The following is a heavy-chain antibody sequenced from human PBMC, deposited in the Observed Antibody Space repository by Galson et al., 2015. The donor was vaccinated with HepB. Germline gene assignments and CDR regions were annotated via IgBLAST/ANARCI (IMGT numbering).Heavy chain of an antibody. CDR3: ARVKGAVAFWYFDL. J-gene: IGHJ2*01. CDR1: GGSISSYY. V-gene: IGHV4-59*01. CDR2: IYYSGST. D-gene: IGHD6-19*01. Sequence: SETLSLTCTVSGGSISSYYWSWIRQPPGKGLEWIGYIYYSGSTNYNPSLKSRVTISVDTSKNQFSLKLSSVTAADTAVYYCARVKGAVAFWYFDLWGRGTLVTVSS.